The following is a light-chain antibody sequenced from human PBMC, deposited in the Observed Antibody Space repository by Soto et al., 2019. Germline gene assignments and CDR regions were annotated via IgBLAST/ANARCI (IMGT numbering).Light chain of an antibody. V-gene: IGKV2D-29*01. CDR3: RQCILLPPGT. Sequence: DIVLTQTPLSLSVTPGQPASISCKSSQSLLHSDGKTYLCGYLQKPGQPPQLLIYEGSNRFSGVAYEFGVRGSGLDFTLKNSRVEAADVGVYYCRQCILLPPGTFGQGTELDIK. CDR2: EGS. CDR1: QSLLHSDGKTY. J-gene: IGKJ2*01.